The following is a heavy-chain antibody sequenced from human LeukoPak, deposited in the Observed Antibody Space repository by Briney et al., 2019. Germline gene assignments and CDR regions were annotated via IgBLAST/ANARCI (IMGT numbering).Heavy chain of an antibody. Sequence: GASVKVSCKASGYTFTGYYMHWVRQAPGQGLEWMGWINPNSGGTNYAQKCQGRVTMIRDTSISTAYMELSRLRSDDTAVYYYGVAPHRYCPTLWGQGTLVTVSS. D-gene: IGHD2-8*01. CDR3: GVAPHRYCPTL. V-gene: IGHV1-2*02. CDR1: GYTFTGYY. J-gene: IGHJ4*02. CDR2: INPNSGGT.